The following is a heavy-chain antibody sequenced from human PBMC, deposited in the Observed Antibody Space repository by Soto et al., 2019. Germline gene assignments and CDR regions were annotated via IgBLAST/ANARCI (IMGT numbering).Heavy chain of an antibody. D-gene: IGHD3-10*01. V-gene: IGHV3-23*01. CDR1: GFTFKNYD. Sequence: EVQLLESGGGLVQPGGSLRLSCVASGFTFKNYDMRWVRQAPGKGLEWVSGISGSGAITYYADSVRGRFTISRDNSKNTLYLQLNSLRAEDTAIYYCAKERQFRSYYESAGHYNNWGQGTLVTVSS. J-gene: IGHJ4*02. CDR3: AKERQFRSYYESAGHYNN. CDR2: ISGSGAIT.